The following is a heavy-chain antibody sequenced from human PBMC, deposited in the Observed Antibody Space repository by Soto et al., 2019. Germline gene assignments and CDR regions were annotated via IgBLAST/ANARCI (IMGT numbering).Heavy chain of an antibody. CDR2: INHSGST. CDR3: ARGRGGYYDFWSGYYTGDYYYYMDV. J-gene: IGHJ6*03. V-gene: IGHV4-34*01. CDR1: GGSFSGYY. Sequence: QVQLQQWGAGLLKPSETLSLTCAVYGGSFSGYYWSWIRQPPGKGLEWIGEINHSGSTNYNPSLKSRVTISVDTSKNQFSLKLSSVTAADTAVYYCARGRGGYYDFWSGYYTGDYYYYMDVWGKGTTVTVSS. D-gene: IGHD3-3*01.